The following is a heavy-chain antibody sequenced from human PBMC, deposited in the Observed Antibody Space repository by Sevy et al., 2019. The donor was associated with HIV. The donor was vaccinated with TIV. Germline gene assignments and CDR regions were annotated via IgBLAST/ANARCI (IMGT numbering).Heavy chain of an antibody. CDR3: AGHYYDSTGYYFPLDY. Sequence: GGSLRLSCAASGFTFSTYAMYWVRQAPGKGLEWVAVISDDGNNKDYADSVKGRFTVSRDNSKNTLYLQMNSLRADDTAVYYCAGHYYDSTGYYFPLDYWGQGTLVTDSS. CDR1: GFTFSTYA. V-gene: IGHV3-30*04. CDR2: ISDDGNNK. J-gene: IGHJ4*02. D-gene: IGHD3-22*01.